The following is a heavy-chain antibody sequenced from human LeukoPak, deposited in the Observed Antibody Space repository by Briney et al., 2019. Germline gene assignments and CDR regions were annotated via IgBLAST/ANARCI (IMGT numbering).Heavy chain of an antibody. CDR3: ARDSSSWYHYGDAFDI. D-gene: IGHD6-13*01. Sequence: GGSLRLSCAASGFTFSSYEMNWVRQAPGRGLEWVSYISSSGSTIYYADSVKGRFTISSDNAKNSLYLQMNSLRAEDTAVYYCARDSSSWYHYGDAFDIWGQGTMVTVSS. CDR2: ISSSGSTI. J-gene: IGHJ3*02. CDR1: GFTFSSYE. V-gene: IGHV3-48*03.